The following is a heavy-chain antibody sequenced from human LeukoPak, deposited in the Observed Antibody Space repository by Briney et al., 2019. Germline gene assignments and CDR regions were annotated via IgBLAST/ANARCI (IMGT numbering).Heavy chain of an antibody. CDR2: INPNSGGT. D-gene: IGHD1-1*01. CDR3: ARVSGTTHNWFDP. Sequence: GASVKVSCKASGYTFTGYYMHWVRQAPGQGLEWMGWINPNSGGTNYAQKFQGRVTMTRDTSISTAYMELSRLRSDDTAVYYCARVSGTTHNWFDPWGQGTLVTVSS. CDR1: GYTFTGYY. J-gene: IGHJ5*02. V-gene: IGHV1-2*02.